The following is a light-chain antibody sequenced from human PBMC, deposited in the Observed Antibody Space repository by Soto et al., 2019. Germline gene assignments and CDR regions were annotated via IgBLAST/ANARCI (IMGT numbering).Light chain of an antibody. CDR3: QQYNNWPPSYT. V-gene: IGKV3-15*01. Sequence: IVMTQSPATLSVSPGERATLSCRASQSVSSNLAWYQQKPGQAPRLLINGASTRATGIPARFSGSGSGTEFTLTISSLQSEDFAVYYCQQYNNWPPSYTFGQGTKLEIK. J-gene: IGKJ2*01. CDR2: GAS. CDR1: QSVSSN.